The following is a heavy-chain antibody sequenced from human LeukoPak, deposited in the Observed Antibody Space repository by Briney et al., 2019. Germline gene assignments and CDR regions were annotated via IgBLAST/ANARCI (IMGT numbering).Heavy chain of an antibody. CDR1: GFTFSSYA. J-gene: IGHJ4*02. CDR2: ISGIGGST. V-gene: IGHV3-64*01. Sequence: GGSLRLSCAASGFTFSSYAMHWVRQAPGKGLEYVSAISGIGGSTYYANSVKGRFTISRDNSKNTLYLQMGSLRAEDMAVYYCAKDLPHYYDSSGLDYWGQGTLVTVSS. CDR3: AKDLPHYYDSSGLDY. D-gene: IGHD3-22*01.